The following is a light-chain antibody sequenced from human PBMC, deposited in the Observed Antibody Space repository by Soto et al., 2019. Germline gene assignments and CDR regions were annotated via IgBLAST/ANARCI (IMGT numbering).Light chain of an antibody. J-gene: IGLJ2*01. CDR2: EVS. CDR1: SSDIGAYNY. CDR3: GSYTSSTTIV. Sequence: QSALTQPASLSGSPGQSITISCTGTSSDIGAYNYVSWYQQHPGKAPKLMIYEVSNRPSGVSNRFSGSKSGNTASLTISGLQAEDEADYYCGSYTSSTTIVFGGGAKVTVL. V-gene: IGLV2-14*01.